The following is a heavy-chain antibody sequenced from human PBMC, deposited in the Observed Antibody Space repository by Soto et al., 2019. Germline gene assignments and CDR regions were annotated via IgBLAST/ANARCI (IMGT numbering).Heavy chain of an antibody. Sequence: ASVKVSCKASGYTFNKYAMHWVRQAPGQRLEWMGWINTGNGDTIYSQKFQGRVTITRDTSANTAYMEVSSLRFEDTAVYYCARDLPSTGWYDYWGQGTLVTVS. J-gene: IGHJ5*01. V-gene: IGHV1-3*04. CDR2: INTGNGDT. CDR3: ARDLPSTGWYDY. CDR1: GYTFNKYA. D-gene: IGHD1-1*01.